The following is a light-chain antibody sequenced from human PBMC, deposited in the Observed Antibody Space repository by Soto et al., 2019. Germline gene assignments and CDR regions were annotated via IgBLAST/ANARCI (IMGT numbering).Light chain of an antibody. CDR2: KAS. V-gene: IGKV1-5*03. Sequence: DIQMTQSPSTLSASVGDRVTITCRASQSISSWLAWYQQKXXXAPKLLIYKASSLESGVPSRFXXXXXXXXXXXTISSLQPDDFATYYCQQYNSYSYTFGQGTKLEIK. CDR3: QQYNSYSYT. J-gene: IGKJ2*01. CDR1: QSISSW.